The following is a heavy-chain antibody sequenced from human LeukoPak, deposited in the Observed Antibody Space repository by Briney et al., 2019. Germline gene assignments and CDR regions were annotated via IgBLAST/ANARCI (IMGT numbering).Heavy chain of an antibody. V-gene: IGHV5-51*01. CDR1: GYSFTTYR. CDR2: IYPGDSDT. J-gene: IGHJ4*02. CDR3: ASNDILTGYYIDD. Sequence: GESLKISCKASGYSFTTYRIAWVRQMPGKGLEWMGIIYPGDSDTRYSPSFQGQVTISADKSISTAYLQWSSLKASDTAMYYCASNDILTGYYIDDWGRGTLVTVSS. D-gene: IGHD3-9*01.